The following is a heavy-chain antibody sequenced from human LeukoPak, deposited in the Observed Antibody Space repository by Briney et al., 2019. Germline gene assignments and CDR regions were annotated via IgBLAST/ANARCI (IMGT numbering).Heavy chain of an antibody. CDR2: FDPEDGET. D-gene: IGHD3-10*01. CDR1: GYTLTELS. CDR3: ARSGFGSGISFDL. V-gene: IGHV1-24*01. J-gene: IGHJ5*02. Sequence: ASVTVSCKVSGYTLTELSMHWVRQAPGKGLEWMGGFDPEDGETIYAQKFQGRVTMTRDTSITTAYMELSSLRSEDTAVYYCARSGFGSGISFDLWGQGTLVTVSS.